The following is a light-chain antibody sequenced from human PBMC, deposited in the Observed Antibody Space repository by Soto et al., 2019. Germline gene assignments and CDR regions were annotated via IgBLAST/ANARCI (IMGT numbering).Light chain of an antibody. Sequence: QSALTQPPSASGTPGQTVTISCSGSTSNIGNNYVHWYQQLPGTAPKLLIYRTNERPSGVPDRFSGSKSGTTASLAISGLRSEDEADYYCAAWDDSLSGFVLFGGGTKLTVL. CDR1: TSNIGNNY. V-gene: IGLV1-47*01. CDR3: AAWDDSLSGFVL. CDR2: RTN. J-gene: IGLJ2*01.